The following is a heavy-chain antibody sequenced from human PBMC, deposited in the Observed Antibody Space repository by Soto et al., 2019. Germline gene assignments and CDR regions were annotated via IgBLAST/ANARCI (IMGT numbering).Heavy chain of an antibody. CDR1: GGSISSSSYY. CDR3: ARGHRYNWNYFPRLGYYFDY. V-gene: IGHV4-39*01. Sequence: QLQLQESGPGLVKPSETLSLTCTVSGGSISSSSYYWGWIRQPPGKGLEWIGSIYYSGSTYYNPSLKSRVTISVDTSKNQFALKLSSVTAADTAVYYCARGHRYNWNYFPRLGYYFDYWGQGTLVTVSS. CDR2: IYYSGST. D-gene: IGHD1-7*01. J-gene: IGHJ4*02.